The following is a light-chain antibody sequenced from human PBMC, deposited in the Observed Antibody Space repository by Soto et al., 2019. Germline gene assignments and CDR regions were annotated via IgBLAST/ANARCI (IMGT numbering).Light chain of an antibody. CDR2: IAS. CDR3: LQQNSYPRT. J-gene: IGKJ4*01. Sequence: DIQMTQSPSPMSASVGDRVTFTCRASQGITNYFAWFQQKPGKVPKRLIYIASSLQSGVPSRFSGSGSGTEFTLTISSLQPEDFATYYGLQQNSYPRTFGGGTKVEIK. CDR1: QGITNY. V-gene: IGKV1-17*03.